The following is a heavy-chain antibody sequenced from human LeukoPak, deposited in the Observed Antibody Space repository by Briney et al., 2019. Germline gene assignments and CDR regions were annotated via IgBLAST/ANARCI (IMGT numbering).Heavy chain of an antibody. V-gene: IGHV3-7*01. Sequence: GGSLRLSCAASGFTFSSYWMSWVRQAPGKGLEWVANIKQDGSEKYYVDSVKGRFTISRDNAKNSLYLQMNGLRAEDTAVYYCAREGDGSGSSYYYYYGMDVWGQGTTVTVSS. CDR1: GFTFSSYW. J-gene: IGHJ6*02. CDR3: AREGDGSGSSYYYYYGMDV. D-gene: IGHD3-10*01. CDR2: IKQDGSEK.